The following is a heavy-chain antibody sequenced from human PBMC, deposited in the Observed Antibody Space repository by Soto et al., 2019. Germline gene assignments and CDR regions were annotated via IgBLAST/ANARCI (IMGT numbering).Heavy chain of an antibody. V-gene: IGHV3-21*01. Sequence: PGGSLRLSCAASGFTFSSYSMNWFRQAPGKGLEWVSSISSSSSYIYYADSVKGRFTISRDNAKNSLYLQMNRLRAEDTAVYYCASGAYYYDSSGYHGNWFEPWGQGTLVSVSS. CDR1: GFTFSSYS. CDR2: ISSSSSYI. D-gene: IGHD3-22*01. CDR3: ASGAYYYDSSGYHGNWFEP. J-gene: IGHJ5*02.